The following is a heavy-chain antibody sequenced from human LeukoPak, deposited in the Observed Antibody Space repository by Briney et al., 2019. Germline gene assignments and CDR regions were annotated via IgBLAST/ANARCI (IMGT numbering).Heavy chain of an antibody. CDR1: GYTFTSYD. V-gene: IGHV1-8*01. J-gene: IGHJ1*01. Sequence: ASVKVSCKASGYTFTSYDINWVRQATGQGLEWMGWMNPNSGNTGYAQKFQGRVTMTRNTSISTAYMELSSLRSEDTAVYYCAGEYLRLGGYFQHWGQGTLVTVSS. D-gene: IGHD3-10*01. CDR3: AGEYLRLGGYFQH. CDR2: MNPNSGNT.